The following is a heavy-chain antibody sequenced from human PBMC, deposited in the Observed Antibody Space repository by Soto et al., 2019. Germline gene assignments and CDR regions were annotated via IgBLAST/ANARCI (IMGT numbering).Heavy chain of an antibody. CDR1: GYTFTSYG. J-gene: IGHJ6*02. V-gene: IGHV1-18*01. CDR3: ARRLGSYYYGMDV. Sequence: ASVKVSSKAPGYTFTSYGISWARQAPGQGLEWMGWISTYNGNTNYAQKLQGRVTMTTDTSTNTAYMDLRSLTSDDTAVYFCARRLGSYYYGMDVWGQGTTVTVSS. CDR2: ISTYNGNT. D-gene: IGHD3-16*01.